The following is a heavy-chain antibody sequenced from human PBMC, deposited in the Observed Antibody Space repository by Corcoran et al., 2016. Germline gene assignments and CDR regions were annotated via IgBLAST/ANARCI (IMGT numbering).Heavy chain of an antibody. CDR3: ARDRKIFGVVIDVPFDY. CDR2: ISAYNGNT. J-gene: IGHJ4*02. V-gene: IGHV1-18*01. CDR1: GYTFTSYG. Sequence: QVQLVQSGAEVKKPGASVKVSCKASGYTFTSYGISWVRQAPGQGLEWMGWISAYNGNTNYAQKLQGRVTMTTDTSTSTAYMELRSLRSDDTAVYYCARDRKIFGVVIDVPFDYWGQGTLVTVSS. D-gene: IGHD3-3*01.